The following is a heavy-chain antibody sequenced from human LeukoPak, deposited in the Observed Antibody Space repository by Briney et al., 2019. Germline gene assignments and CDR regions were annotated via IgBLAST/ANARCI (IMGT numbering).Heavy chain of an antibody. CDR1: GGSISSYY. Sequence: PSETLSLTCTVSGGSISSYYWSWIRQPPGKGLEWIGYIYTSGSTNYNPSLKSRVTISVDTSRNQFSLKLSSVTAADTAVYYCARRGDLLEDGAFDIWGQGTMVAVSS. CDR3: ARRGDLLEDGAFDI. D-gene: IGHD1-26*01. V-gene: IGHV4-4*09. CDR2: IYTSGST. J-gene: IGHJ3*02.